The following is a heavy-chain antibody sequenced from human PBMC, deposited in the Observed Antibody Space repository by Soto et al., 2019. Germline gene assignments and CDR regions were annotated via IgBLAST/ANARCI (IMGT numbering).Heavy chain of an antibody. CDR1: GGSISSSSYY. J-gene: IGHJ6*02. D-gene: IGHD3-10*01. CDR2: IYYSGST. CDR3: ARHVLLGARRSYYYYYYGMDV. V-gene: IGHV4-39*01. Sequence: PSETLSLTCTVSGGSISSSSYYWGWIRQPPGKGLDWIGSIYYSGSTYYNPSLKSRVTISVDTSKNQFSLKLSSVTAADTAVYYCARHVLLGARRSYYYYYYGMDVWGQGTTVTAP.